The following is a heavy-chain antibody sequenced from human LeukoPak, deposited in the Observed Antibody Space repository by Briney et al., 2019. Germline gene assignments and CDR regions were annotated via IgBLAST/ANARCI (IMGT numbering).Heavy chain of an antibody. CDR3: ARLGHNWNYYYYMDV. CDR1: GYTFTSYG. D-gene: IGHD1-20*01. CDR2: ISAYNGNT. V-gene: IGHV1-18*01. J-gene: IGHJ6*03. Sequence: ASVKVSCKASGYTFTSYGISWVRQAPGQGLEWMGWISAYNGNTNYAQKLQGRVTMTTDTSTSTAYMELRSLRSDDTAVYYCARLGHNWNYYYYMDVWGKGTTVTVSS.